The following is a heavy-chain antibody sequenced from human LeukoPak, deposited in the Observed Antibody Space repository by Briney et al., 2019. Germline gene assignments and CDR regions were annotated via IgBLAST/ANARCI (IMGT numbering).Heavy chain of an antibody. CDR3: AIGESGPYYYYMDV. Sequence: SETLSPTCTVSGGSISSYYWSWIRQPPGKGLEWIGYIYYSGSTNYNPSLKSRVTISVDTSKNQLSLKLSSVTAADTAVYYCAIGESGPYYYYMDVWGKGSTVTISS. D-gene: IGHD3-10*01. CDR1: GGSISSYY. J-gene: IGHJ6*03. V-gene: IGHV4-59*01. CDR2: IYYSGST.